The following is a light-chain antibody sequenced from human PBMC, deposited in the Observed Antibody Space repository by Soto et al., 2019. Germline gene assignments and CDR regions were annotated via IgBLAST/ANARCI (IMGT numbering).Light chain of an antibody. J-gene: IGKJ4*01. V-gene: IGKV1-39*01. CDR2: TTS. CDR1: QTIRNF. CDR3: QHSSSTPQT. Sequence: DIQMTQSPSSLSASVGDRVTITCRASQTIRNFLNWYQQKPGTAPRLLIHTTSSLQSGVPARFSGSGSGTDFTLTISILQPEDFATYYCQHSSSTPQTFGGGTKVEI.